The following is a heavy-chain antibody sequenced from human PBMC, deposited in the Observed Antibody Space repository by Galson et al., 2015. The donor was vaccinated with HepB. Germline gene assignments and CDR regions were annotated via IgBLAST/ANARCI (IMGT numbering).Heavy chain of an antibody. CDR1: GYTFTRYG. Sequence: SVKVSCKASGYTFTRYGISWVRQAPGQGLEWMGWISVYNGNTAQKLQGRVTMTTDTSTSTAYMELRSLRSDDTAVYYCVRGGMATIGGPTFDYWGQGTLVTVSS. CDR2: ISVYNGNT. V-gene: IGHV1-18*01. D-gene: IGHD5-24*01. J-gene: IGHJ4*02. CDR3: VRGGMATIGGPTFDY.